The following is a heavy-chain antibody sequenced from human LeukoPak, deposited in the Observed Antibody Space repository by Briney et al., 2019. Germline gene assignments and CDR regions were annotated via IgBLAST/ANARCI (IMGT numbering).Heavy chain of an antibody. CDR1: GGSISSYY. V-gene: IGHV4-59*08. Sequence: PSEILSLTCTVSGGSISSYYWSWIRQPPGKGLEWIGYIYYSGSTNYNPSLKSRVTISVDTSKNQFSLKLSSVTAADTAVYYCVAMTNDAFDIWGQGTMVTVSS. D-gene: IGHD2-2*01. CDR2: IYYSGST. CDR3: VAMTNDAFDI. J-gene: IGHJ3*02.